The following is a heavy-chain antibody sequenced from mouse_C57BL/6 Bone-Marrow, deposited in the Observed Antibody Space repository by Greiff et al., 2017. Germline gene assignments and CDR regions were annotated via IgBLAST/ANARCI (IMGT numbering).Heavy chain of an antibody. Sequence: VQLQQPGTELVKPGASVKLSCKASGYTFTSYWMHWVKQRPGQGLEWIGNINPSNGGTNYNEKFKSKATLTVDKSSSTAYMQLSSLTSEDSAVYYCARTTVVESAWFAYWGQGTLVTVSA. D-gene: IGHD1-1*01. J-gene: IGHJ3*01. V-gene: IGHV1-53*01. CDR2: INPSNGGT. CDR1: GYTFTSYW. CDR3: ARTTVVESAWFAY.